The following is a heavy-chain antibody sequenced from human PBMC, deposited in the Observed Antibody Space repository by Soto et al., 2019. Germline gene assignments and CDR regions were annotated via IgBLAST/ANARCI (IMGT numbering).Heavy chain of an antibody. Sequence: DVQLVESGGGLVQPGRSLRLSCAASGLSFDDYAMHCVRQVPGKGLEWVSGISWNGGSIGYADSVKGRFSISRDNAKNSLYLQMNSLRVEDTALYYCAKSMGGTANGMGVWGQGTTVTVSS. CDR2: ISWNGGSI. CDR3: AKSMGGTANGMGV. J-gene: IGHJ6*02. CDR1: GLSFDDYA. V-gene: IGHV3-9*01. D-gene: IGHD2-21*02.